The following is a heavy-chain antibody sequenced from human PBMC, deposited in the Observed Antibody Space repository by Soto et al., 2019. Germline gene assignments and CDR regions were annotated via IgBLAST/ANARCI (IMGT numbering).Heavy chain of an antibody. CDR1: ILTFRGLG. CDR2: IDKSGSNT. J-gene: IGHJ4*02. CDR3: VSWVSAHFAF. D-gene: IGHD2-8*01. V-gene: IGHV3-23*05. Sequence: EVLLLESGGGLVQPGQSLRLSCAASILTFRGLGMSWVRQAPGKGLEWVATIDKSGSNTHYADSVRGRFTISRDNSRNTLDLHMSNLRAEDTALYFCVSWVSAHFAFWGQGTLVTVSS.